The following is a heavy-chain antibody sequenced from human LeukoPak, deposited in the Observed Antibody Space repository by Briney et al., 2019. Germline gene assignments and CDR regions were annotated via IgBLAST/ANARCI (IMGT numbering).Heavy chain of an antibody. D-gene: IGHD6-13*01. CDR1: GGSISSSSYY. CDR2: IYYSGST. J-gene: IGHJ4*02. Sequence: SETLSLTCTVSGGSISSSSYYWGWIRQPPGKGLEWIGSIYYSGSTYYNPSLKSRVTISVDRSKNQFSLKLSSVTAADTAVYYCASNIAAAGPYYFDYWGQGTLVTVSS. V-gene: IGHV4-39*07. CDR3: ASNIAAAGPYYFDY.